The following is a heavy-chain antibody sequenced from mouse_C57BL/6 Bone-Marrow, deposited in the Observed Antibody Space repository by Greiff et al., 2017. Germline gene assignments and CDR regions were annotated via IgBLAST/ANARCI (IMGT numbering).Heavy chain of an antibody. CDR1: GFTFSSYA. D-gene: IGHD2-3*01. V-gene: IGHV5-9-1*02. J-gene: IGHJ4*01. CDR3: TRGDDGYYYAMDY. CDR2: ISSGGDYI. Sequence: EVKLVESGEGLVKPGGSLKLSCAASGFTFSSYAMSRVRQTPEKRLEWVAYISSGGDYIYYADTVKGRFTISRDNARNTLYLQMSSLKSEDTAMYYCTRGDDGYYYAMDYWGQGTSVTVSS.